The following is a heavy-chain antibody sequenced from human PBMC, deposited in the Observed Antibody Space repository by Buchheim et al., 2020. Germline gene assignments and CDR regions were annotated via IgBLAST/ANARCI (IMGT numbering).Heavy chain of an antibody. J-gene: IGHJ6*02. Sequence: QVQLVESGGGVVQPGRSLRLSCAASGFTFSSYGMHWVRQAPGKGLEWVAVIWYDGSNKYYADSVKGRFTISRDSSKNTLYLQMNSLRAEDTAVYYCARAKRGKRTSYYGMDVWGQGTT. CDR1: GFTFSSYG. D-gene: IGHD3-16*01. CDR3: ARAKRGKRTSYYGMDV. V-gene: IGHV3-33*01. CDR2: IWYDGSNK.